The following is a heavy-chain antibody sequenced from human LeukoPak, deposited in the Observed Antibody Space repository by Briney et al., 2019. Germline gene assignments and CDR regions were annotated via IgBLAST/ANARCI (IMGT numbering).Heavy chain of an antibody. CDR3: ARVTNIVATSDYFDY. Sequence: SETLSLTCTVSGGSVSSGSYYWSWIRQPPGKGLEWIGYIYYSGSTNYNPSLKSRVTISVDTSKNQFSLKLSSVTAADTAVYYCARVTNIVATSDYFDYWGQGTLVTVSS. CDR1: GGSVSSGSYY. CDR2: IYYSGST. V-gene: IGHV4-61*01. D-gene: IGHD5-12*01. J-gene: IGHJ4*02.